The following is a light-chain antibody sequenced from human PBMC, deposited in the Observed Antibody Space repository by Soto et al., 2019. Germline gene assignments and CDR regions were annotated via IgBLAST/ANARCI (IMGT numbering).Light chain of an antibody. Sequence: DIQMTQSPSTLSASVGDRVTITCRASQSISNWLAWYQQKPGKAPKFLIYDASSLESGVPSRFRGSGSGTEFTLTISSLQTDDFATYYCQQYKSYPMYAFGQGTKVDIX. CDR3: QQYKSYPMYA. V-gene: IGKV1-5*01. CDR1: QSISNW. J-gene: IGKJ2*01. CDR2: DAS.